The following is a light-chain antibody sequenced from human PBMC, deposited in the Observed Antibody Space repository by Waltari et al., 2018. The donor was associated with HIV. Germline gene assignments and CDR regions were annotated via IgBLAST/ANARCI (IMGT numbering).Light chain of an antibody. J-gene: IGLJ3*02. CDR1: ALPQKY. CDR3: YSTYSSGVSWV. Sequence: SYELPQQPPGSVSPGQTARIPCSGAALPQKYVYWYRQKSGQAPVLVIYEDNKRPSGISETFSGSSSGTVATLTITGAQVEHEADYYCYSTYSSGVSWVFGGGTKLTVL. V-gene: IGLV3-10*01. CDR2: EDN.